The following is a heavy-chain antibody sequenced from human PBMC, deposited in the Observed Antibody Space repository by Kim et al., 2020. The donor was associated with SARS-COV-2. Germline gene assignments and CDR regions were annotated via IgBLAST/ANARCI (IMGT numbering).Heavy chain of an antibody. CDR2: IYYSGST. Sequence: SETLSLTCTVSGGSISSSSYYWGWIRQPPGKGLEWIGSIYYSGSTYYNPSLKSRVTISVDTSKNQFSLKLSSVTAADTAVYYCARFPGYSSWGQGTMVTVSS. J-gene: IGHJ3*01. D-gene: IGHD6-13*01. V-gene: IGHV4-39*01. CDR3: ARFPGYSS. CDR1: GGSISSSSYY.